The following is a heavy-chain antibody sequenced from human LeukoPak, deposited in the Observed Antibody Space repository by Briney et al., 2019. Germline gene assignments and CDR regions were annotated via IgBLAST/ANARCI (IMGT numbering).Heavy chain of an antibody. Sequence: PSETLSLTCTVSGVSISTGGYYWSCIRQHPGKGLEWIGNIYYSVSTYYSPSLKSRVTMSVDTSKNQFSLTLISVTAADTAVYFCARAAPNYYDSSGSLRNPYFDYWGQGTLVTVSS. J-gene: IGHJ4*02. V-gene: IGHV4-31*03. CDR2: IYYSVST. CDR3: ARAAPNYYDSSGSLRNPYFDY. D-gene: IGHD3-22*01. CDR1: GVSISTGGYY.